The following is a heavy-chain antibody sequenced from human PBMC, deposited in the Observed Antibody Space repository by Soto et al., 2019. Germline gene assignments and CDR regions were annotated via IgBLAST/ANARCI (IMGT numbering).Heavy chain of an antibody. CDR2: IYYSGST. J-gene: IGHJ4*02. CDR1: GGSIGSYY. V-gene: IGHV4-59*12. CDR3: AIEYSTGHIH. Sequence: PSEILCLSKTVSGGSIGSYYWSWIRQPPGKGLEWIGYIYYSGSTNYNPSLKSRVTISVDTSKNQFSLKLSSVTAADTAVYYCAIEYSTGHIHWGQGTLVTLSS. D-gene: IGHD6-19*01.